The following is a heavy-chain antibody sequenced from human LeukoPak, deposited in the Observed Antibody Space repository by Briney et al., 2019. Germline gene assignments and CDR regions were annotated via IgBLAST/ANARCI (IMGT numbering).Heavy chain of an antibody. CDR3: ASADTAMVPFDY. D-gene: IGHD5-18*01. V-gene: IGHV1-69*01. CDR1: GGTFSSYA. CDR2: IIPIFGTA. J-gene: IGHJ4*02. Sequence: ASVKVSCKASGGTFSSYAISWARQAPGQGLEWMGGIIPIFGTANYAQKFQGRVTITADESTSTAYMELSSLRSEDTAVYYCASADTAMVPFDYWGQGTLVTVSS.